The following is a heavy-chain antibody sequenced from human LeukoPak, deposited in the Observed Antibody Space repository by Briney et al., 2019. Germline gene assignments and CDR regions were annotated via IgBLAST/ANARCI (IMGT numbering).Heavy chain of an antibody. J-gene: IGHJ6*03. CDR1: GYTFTSYD. CDR2: MNPNNGNT. CDR3: ARTRLERRGYYYYYDMDV. Sequence: GASVKVSFKASGYTFTSYDINWVGQATGQGLEWMGWMNPNNGNTGYAQKFQGRVTITRNTSISTAYMELSSLRSEDTAVYYCARTRLERRGYYYYYDMDVSGNGNTVTVSS. D-gene: IGHD1-1*01. V-gene: IGHV1-8*03.